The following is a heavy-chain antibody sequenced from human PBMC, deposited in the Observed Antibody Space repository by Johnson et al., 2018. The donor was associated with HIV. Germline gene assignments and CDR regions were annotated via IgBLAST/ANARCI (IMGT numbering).Heavy chain of an antibody. CDR1: GYTFSHYW. CDR3: ARKGDAFDI. V-gene: IGHV3-7*05. CDR2: INQDGSET. J-gene: IGHJ3*02. Sequence: VQLVESGGGVVQPGGSLRLSCVGSGYTFSHYWMSWVRQAPGKGLEWVANINQDGSETYCLDSVKDRFTISRDNAKKLLYLQMTSLRAEDTAIYYCARKGDAFDIWGQGTLATVSS.